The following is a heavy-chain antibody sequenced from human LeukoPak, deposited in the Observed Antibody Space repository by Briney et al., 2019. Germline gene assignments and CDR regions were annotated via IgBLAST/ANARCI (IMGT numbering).Heavy chain of an antibody. J-gene: IGHJ4*02. V-gene: IGHV1-18*01. Sequence: GAAVTVSFKASGYTFTSYGISWVRQAPGQGLEWMGWISAYNGYTNYAQKLQDRVTMTTETSTNTAYMELRSLRSDDTAVYYCARDRPGRNYGDYLFDYWGQGTLVTVSS. CDR2: ISAYNGYT. CDR1: GYTFTSYG. D-gene: IGHD4-17*01. CDR3: ARDRPGRNYGDYLFDY.